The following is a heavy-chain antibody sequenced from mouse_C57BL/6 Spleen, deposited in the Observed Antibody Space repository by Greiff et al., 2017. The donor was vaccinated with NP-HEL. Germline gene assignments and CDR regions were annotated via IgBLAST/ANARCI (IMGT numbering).Heavy chain of an antibody. V-gene: IGHV2-2*01. J-gene: IGHJ4*01. CDR2: IWSGGST. CDR1: GFSLTSYG. CDR3: ARGKDYSKGMDY. Sequence: QVQLQQSGPGLVQPSQSLSITCTASGFSLTSYGVHWVRQSPGKGLEWLGVIWSGGSTDYNAAFISRLSISKDNSKSQVFFKMNSLQADDTAIYYCARGKDYSKGMDYWGQGTSVTVSS. D-gene: IGHD2-5*01.